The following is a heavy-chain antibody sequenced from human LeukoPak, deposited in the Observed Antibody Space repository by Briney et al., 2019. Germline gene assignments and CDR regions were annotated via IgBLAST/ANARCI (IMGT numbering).Heavy chain of an antibody. V-gene: IGHV3-53*01. D-gene: IGHD5-12*01. CDR1: GFTVSSNY. CDR3: ARDRGYSGYDAFDI. CDR2: IYSGGST. Sequence: GGSLRLSCAASGFTVSSNYMSWVRQAPGKGLEWVSVIYSGGSTYYADSVKGRFTISRDNSKNTLYLQMNSLRAEDTAVYYCARDRGYSGYDAFDIWGQGTMVTVSS. J-gene: IGHJ3*02.